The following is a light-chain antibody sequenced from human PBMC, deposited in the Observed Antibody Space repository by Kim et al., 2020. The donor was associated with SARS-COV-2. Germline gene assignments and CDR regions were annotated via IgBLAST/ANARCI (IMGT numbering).Light chain of an antibody. J-gene: IGKJ1*01. Sequence: LSPGERAPLSCRASQSVSSSYLAWYQQRPGQAPRLLIYGASSRATGIPDRFSGSGSGTDFTLTISRLEPEDFAVYFCQHYGSTQTFGQGTKVDIK. CDR3: QHYGSTQT. V-gene: IGKV3-20*01. CDR2: GAS. CDR1: QSVSSSY.